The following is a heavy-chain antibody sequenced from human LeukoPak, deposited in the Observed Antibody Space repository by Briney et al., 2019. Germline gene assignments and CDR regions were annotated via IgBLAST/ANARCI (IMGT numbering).Heavy chain of an antibody. CDR1: GFTFSSYA. J-gene: IGHJ4*02. CDR2: ISYDGSNK. CDR3: ARDYKWNHGYLDY. Sequence: PGGSLRLSCAASGFTFSSYAMHWVRQAPGKGLEWVAVISYDGSNKYYADSVKGRFTISRDNSKNTLYLQMNSLRAEDTAVYYCARDYKWNHGYLDYWGQGTLVTVSS. V-gene: IGHV3-30-3*01. D-gene: IGHD1-14*01.